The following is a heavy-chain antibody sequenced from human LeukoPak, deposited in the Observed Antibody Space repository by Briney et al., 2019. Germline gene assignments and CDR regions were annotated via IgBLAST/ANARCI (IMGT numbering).Heavy chain of an antibody. CDR1: GFIFSNYA. D-gene: IGHD3-3*01. V-gene: IGHV3-23*01. Sequence: GGSLRLSCIASGFIFSNYAMSWVRQAPGKGLEWVSIITGSGGGSYYADSVKGRFTLSRDNSKNILYLQMNSLRAEDTAVYSCAKKSLWSGPFDYWGQGTLVTVFS. CDR3: AKKSLWSGPFDY. J-gene: IGHJ4*02. CDR2: ITGSGGGS.